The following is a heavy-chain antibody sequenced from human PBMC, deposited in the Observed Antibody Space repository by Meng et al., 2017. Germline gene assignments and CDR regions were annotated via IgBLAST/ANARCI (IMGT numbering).Heavy chain of an antibody. CDR3: ARGGSYYSY. D-gene: IGHD1-26*01. CDR2: IYSGGST. CDR1: GFTVSSNY. V-gene: IGHV3-53*01. Sequence: EGQLVGPGGVLIQPGGSLRRSCAASGFTVSSNYMSWVRQAPGKGLEWVSVIYSGGSTYYADSVKGRFTISRDNSKNTLYLQMNSLRAEDTVVYYCARGGSYYSYWGQGTLVTVSS. J-gene: IGHJ4*02.